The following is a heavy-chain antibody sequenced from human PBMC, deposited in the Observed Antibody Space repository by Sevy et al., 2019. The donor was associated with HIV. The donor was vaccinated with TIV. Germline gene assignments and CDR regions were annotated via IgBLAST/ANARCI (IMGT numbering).Heavy chain of an antibody. V-gene: IGHV3-30*18. Sequence: GGSLRLSCVGSGFIFDDYGMHWVRQAPGKGLEWVALISHDGGKKYYADSVKGRFTISRDNFKNTLYLQMNTLRRDDTAAYFCTKDTPVYGDFPYGMDVWGQGTTVTVSS. D-gene: IGHD4-17*01. J-gene: IGHJ6*02. CDR3: TKDTPVYGDFPYGMDV. CDR1: GFIFDDYG. CDR2: ISHDGGKK.